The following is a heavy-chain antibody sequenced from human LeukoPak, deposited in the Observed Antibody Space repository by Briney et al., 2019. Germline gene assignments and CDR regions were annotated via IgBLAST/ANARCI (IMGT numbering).Heavy chain of an antibody. V-gene: IGHV1-8*01. J-gene: IGHJ4*02. CDR1: GYTFTSYD. CDR2: MNPNSGNT. Sequence: PVASVKVSCKASGYTFTSYDINWVRQATGQGLEWMGWMNPNSGNTGYAQKFQGRVTMTRNTSISTAYMELSSLRSEDTAVYYCARGRSSSGWYGEDYWGQGTLVTVSS. CDR3: ARGRSSSGWYGEDY. D-gene: IGHD6-19*01.